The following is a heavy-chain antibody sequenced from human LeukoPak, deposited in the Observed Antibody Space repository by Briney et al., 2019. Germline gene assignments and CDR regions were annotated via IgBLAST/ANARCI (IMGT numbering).Heavy chain of an antibody. CDR1: GGSISSGGYY. Sequence: SETLSLTCTVSGGSISSGGYYWSWIRQHPGKGLEWIGYIYYSGSTYYNPSLKSRVTISVDTSKNQFSLKLSSVTAADTAVYYCAREYTSLEYAGYIDYWGQGTLVTVSS. CDR2: IYYSGST. J-gene: IGHJ4*02. V-gene: IGHV4-31*03. D-gene: IGHD2-8*01. CDR3: AREYTSLEYAGYIDY.